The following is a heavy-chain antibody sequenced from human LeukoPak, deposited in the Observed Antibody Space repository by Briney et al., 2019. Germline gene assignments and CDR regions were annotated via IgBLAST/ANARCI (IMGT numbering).Heavy chain of an antibody. V-gene: IGHV3-53*01. D-gene: IGHD6-13*01. CDR1: GFTVINNF. Sequence: GGSLRLSCAASGFTVINNFMSWVRQAPGKGLEWVSLIYTDGSTYYADSVKGRFTISRDNSKNTLYLQMNSLRAEDTAVYYCARDAAEQQLVHYFDYWGQGTLVTVSS. J-gene: IGHJ4*02. CDR3: ARDAAEQQLVHYFDY. CDR2: IYTDGST.